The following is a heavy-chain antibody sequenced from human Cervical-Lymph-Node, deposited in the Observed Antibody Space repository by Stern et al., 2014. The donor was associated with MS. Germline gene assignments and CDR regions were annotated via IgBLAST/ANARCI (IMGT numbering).Heavy chain of an antibody. J-gene: IGHJ4*02. Sequence: QMQLVQYGSELKKPGASVKVSCKASGYTFTSFALNWVRQAPGQGLEWMGWINTNTEKATYAKGFRGRFVFSLDTSVTTTFLQISSLKADDTAVYFCARTDSSGYLIDYWGQGTLVSVSS. D-gene: IGHD3-22*01. CDR3: ARTDSSGYLIDY. V-gene: IGHV7-4-1*02. CDR2: INTNTEKA. CDR1: GYTFTSFA.